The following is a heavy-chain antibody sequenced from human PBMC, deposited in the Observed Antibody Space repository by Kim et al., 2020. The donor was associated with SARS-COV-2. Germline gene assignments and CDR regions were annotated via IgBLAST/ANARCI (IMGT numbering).Heavy chain of an antibody. Sequence: GVAHTAQKFQDRLTITADKSTSTAYMELSNLRSEDTAMYYCGHLGYPNMDVWGKGTTVTVSS. D-gene: IGHD2-15*01. V-gene: IGHV1-69*02. CDR2: GVA. CDR3: GHLGYPNMDV. J-gene: IGHJ6*03.